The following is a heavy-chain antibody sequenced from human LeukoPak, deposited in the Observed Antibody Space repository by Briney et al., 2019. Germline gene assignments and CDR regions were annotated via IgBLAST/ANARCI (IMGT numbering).Heavy chain of an antibody. CDR3: ARTAKQLVRSHFDY. Sequence: ASVKVSCKASGYTFTGYYMHWVRQAPGQGLEWMGWINPNSGGTNYAQKFQGRVTMTRDTSISTAYMELSRLRSDDTAVYYCARTAKQLVRSHFDYWGQGTLVTVSS. V-gene: IGHV1-2*02. J-gene: IGHJ4*02. D-gene: IGHD6-6*01. CDR2: INPNSGGT. CDR1: GYTFTGYY.